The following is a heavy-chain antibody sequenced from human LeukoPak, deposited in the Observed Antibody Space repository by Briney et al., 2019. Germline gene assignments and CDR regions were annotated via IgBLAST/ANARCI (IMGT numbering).Heavy chain of an antibody. D-gene: IGHD6-19*01. CDR3: ARDSGWSNWFDP. CDR2: ISSSGSTI. Sequence: GGSLRLSCAASGFTFSSYEMNWDRQAPGKGLKWVSYISSSGSTIYYADSVKGRFTISRDNAKNSLYLQMNSLRAEDTAVYYCARDSGWSNWFDPWGQGTLVTVSS. J-gene: IGHJ5*02. CDR1: GFTFSSYE. V-gene: IGHV3-48*03.